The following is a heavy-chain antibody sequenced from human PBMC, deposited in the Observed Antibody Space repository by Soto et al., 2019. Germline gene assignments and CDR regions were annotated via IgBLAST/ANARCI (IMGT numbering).Heavy chain of an antibody. J-gene: IGHJ6*02. CDR3: ARERDYDFWTGQTLYYYGMDV. D-gene: IGHD3-3*01. Sequence: QVQLQESGPGLVKPSETLSLTCTVSGGSVSSGSYYWSWIRQPPGKGLEWIGYIYYSGSTNYNPSLKSRVTISVDRSKNQFSLKLSSVTAADTAVYYCARERDYDFWTGQTLYYYGMDVWGQGTPVTVSS. V-gene: IGHV4-61*01. CDR1: GGSVSSGSYY. CDR2: IYYSGST.